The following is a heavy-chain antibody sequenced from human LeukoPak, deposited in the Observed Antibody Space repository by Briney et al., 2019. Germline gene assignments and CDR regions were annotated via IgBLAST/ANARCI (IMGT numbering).Heavy chain of an antibody. CDR3: AKDRQDVVVTAIRFDS. V-gene: IGHV3-23*01. J-gene: IGHJ4*02. Sequence: GGSLRLSCTASGFTFSSYAMTWVRQAPGKGLEWVSSISGSGAKTYYADSVKDRITIFRDNSKNTLYLQMDSLRAWDTAIYYCAKDRQDVVVTAIRFDSWGQGTLVTVSS. CDR2: ISGSGAKT. CDR1: GFTFSSYA. D-gene: IGHD2-21*02.